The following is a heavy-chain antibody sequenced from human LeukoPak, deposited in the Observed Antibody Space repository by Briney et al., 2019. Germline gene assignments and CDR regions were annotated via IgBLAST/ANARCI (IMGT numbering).Heavy chain of an antibody. CDR1: GYTFTSYY. J-gene: IGHJ3*02. CDR3: ARKLLYYYDSSGSVGDAFDI. D-gene: IGHD3-22*01. V-gene: IGHV1-46*01. Sequence: ASVKVSCKASGYTFTSYYMHWVRQAPGQGLEWMGIINPSGGSTSYAQKFQGRVTMTRDMSTSTVYMELSSLRSEDTAVYYCARKLLYYYDSSGSVGDAFDIWGQGTMVTVSS. CDR2: INPSGGST.